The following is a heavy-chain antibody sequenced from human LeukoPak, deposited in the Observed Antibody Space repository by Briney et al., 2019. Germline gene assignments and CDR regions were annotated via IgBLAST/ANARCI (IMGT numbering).Heavy chain of an antibody. Sequence: SETLSLTCTVSGGSISSGTYYWGWIRQPPGKGLGWIGSIFYSGSTYYNPSLKSRVTISVDTSKNQFSLKLSSVTAADTAVYYCARTVTTVRLVSGWVFDYWGQGTLVTVSS. J-gene: IGHJ4*02. D-gene: IGHD4-17*01. CDR2: IFYSGST. CDR3: ARTVTTVRLVSGWVFDY. V-gene: IGHV4-39*01. CDR1: GGSISSGTYY.